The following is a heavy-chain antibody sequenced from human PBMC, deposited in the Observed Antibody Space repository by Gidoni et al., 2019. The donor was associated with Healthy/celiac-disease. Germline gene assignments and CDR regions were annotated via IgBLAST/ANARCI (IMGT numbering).Heavy chain of an antibody. J-gene: IGHJ2*01. CDR2: ISSSSSYT. Sequence: QVQLVESGGGLVKPGGSLRPSCAASGFTFSDYYMSWIRQAPGKGLEWVSYISSSSSYTNYADSVKGRFTISRDNAKNSLYLQMNSLRAEDTAVYYCARANWPYWYFDLWGRGTLVTVSS. CDR3: ARANWPYWYFDL. V-gene: IGHV3-11*06. CDR1: GFTFSDYY. D-gene: IGHD7-27*01.